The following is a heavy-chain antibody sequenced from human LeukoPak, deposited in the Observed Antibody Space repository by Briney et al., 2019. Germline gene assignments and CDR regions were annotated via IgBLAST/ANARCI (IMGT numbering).Heavy chain of an antibody. CDR2: ISYDGSNK. V-gene: IGHV3-30*18. D-gene: IGHD4-17*01. CDR1: GFTFSSYG. Sequence: PGRSLRLSCAASGFTFSSYGIHWVRQAPGKGLEWVAVISYDGSNKYYADSVKGRFTISRDNSKNTLYLQMNSLRAEDTAVYYCAKDPHTTVTTPPTDYWGQGTLVTVSS. CDR3: AKDPHTTVTTPPTDY. J-gene: IGHJ4*02.